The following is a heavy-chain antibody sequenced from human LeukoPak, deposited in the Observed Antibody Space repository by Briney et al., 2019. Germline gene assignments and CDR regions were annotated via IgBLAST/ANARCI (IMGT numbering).Heavy chain of an antibody. CDR1: GGSFSAYDY. J-gene: IGHJ4*02. CDR3: ARGNRRLGYYGSGSRLPFDS. V-gene: IGHV4-34*01. D-gene: IGHD3-10*01. CDR2: FNHNGIT. Sequence: PSETLSLTCGVYGGSFSAYDYWIWIRQPPGKGLEWIGEFNHNGITSYNPSLKSRVTILIDTSKNQFSLKLNSVTAADTAVYYCARGNRRLGYYGSGSRLPFDSWGQGTLVTVSS.